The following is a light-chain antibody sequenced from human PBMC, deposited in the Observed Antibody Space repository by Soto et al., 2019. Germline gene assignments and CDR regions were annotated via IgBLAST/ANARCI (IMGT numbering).Light chain of an antibody. J-gene: IGLJ1*01. Sequence: QSVLTQPASVSGSPGQSITISCSGTISDFVLYNYVSWYQQHPGKAPKLMIYGVNNRPSGVSNRFSGSKSGNTASLTISGLQADDEADYYCSSYTTSSAIQVFGTGTKVNVL. V-gene: IGLV2-14*01. CDR3: SSYTTSSAIQV. CDR1: ISDFVLYNY. CDR2: GVN.